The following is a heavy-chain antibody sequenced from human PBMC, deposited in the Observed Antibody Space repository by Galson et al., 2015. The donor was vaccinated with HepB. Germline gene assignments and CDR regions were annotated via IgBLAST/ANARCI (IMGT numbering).Heavy chain of an antibody. CDR2: INQDGSSK. J-gene: IGHJ6*03. V-gene: IGHV3-7*03. Sequence: SLRLSCAASGFTFSSYWMNWVRQAPGKGLGWVAHINQDGSSKYYVDSVKGRFTISRDNAKDSVYLQLDSLRAEDTAVYYCARRISLVRGIITKPDYYYSYYMDVWGKGTTVTVSS. D-gene: IGHD3-10*01. CDR1: GFTFSSYW. CDR3: ARRISLVRGIITKPDYYYSYYMDV.